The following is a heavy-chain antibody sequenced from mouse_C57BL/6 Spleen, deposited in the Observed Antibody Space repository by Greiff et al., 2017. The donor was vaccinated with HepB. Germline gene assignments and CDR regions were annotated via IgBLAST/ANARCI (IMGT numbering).Heavy chain of an antibody. CDR3: ARLGDYDAAY. CDR1: GYTFTDYY. V-gene: IGHV1-76*01. D-gene: IGHD2-4*01. CDR2: IYPGSGNT. Sequence: QVQLKESGAELVRPGASVKLSCKASGYTFTDYYINWVKQRPGQGLEWIARIYPGSGNTYYNEKFQGKATLTAEKSSSTAYMQLSSLTSEDSAVYFCARLGDYDAAYWGQGTLVTVSA. J-gene: IGHJ3*01.